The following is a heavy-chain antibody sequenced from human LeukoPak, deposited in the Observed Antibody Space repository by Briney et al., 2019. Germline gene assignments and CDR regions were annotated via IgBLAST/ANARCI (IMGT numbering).Heavy chain of an antibody. J-gene: IGHJ4*02. V-gene: IGHV3-11*01. Sequence: GGSLRLSCAASGFTFSDYYMSWIRQAPGKGLEWVSYISSSGSTIYYADSVKGRFTISRDNSKNTLYLQMNSLRAEDTAVYYCAQSREIAVFGVVKPDYWGQGTLVTVSS. CDR2: ISSSGSTI. D-gene: IGHD3-3*01. CDR1: GFTFSDYY. CDR3: AQSREIAVFGVVKPDY.